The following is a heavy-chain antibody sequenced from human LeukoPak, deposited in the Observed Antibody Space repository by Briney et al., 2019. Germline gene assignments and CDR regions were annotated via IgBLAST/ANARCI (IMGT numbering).Heavy chain of an antibody. Sequence: ASVKVSCKASGYTFTSHDINWVRQAPGQGREWMGWMNPNSGNTGFAQKFQGRVTMTRNTSKSTAYRELSSLRSEDTAVYYWVRNCFYESSGYSRADWFDPWGQGTLVIVSS. D-gene: IGHD3-22*01. CDR3: VRNCFYESSGYSRADWFDP. CDR2: MNPNSGNT. J-gene: IGHJ5*02. V-gene: IGHV1-8*01. CDR1: GYTFTSHD.